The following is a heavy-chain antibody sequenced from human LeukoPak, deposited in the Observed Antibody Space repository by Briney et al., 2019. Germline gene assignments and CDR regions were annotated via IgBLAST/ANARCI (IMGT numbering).Heavy chain of an antibody. D-gene: IGHD3-22*01. V-gene: IGHV4-4*07. CDR3: ARDQGYYDSSGFPPTGGFDP. CDR1: GGSISSYY. Sequence: SETLSLTCTVSGGSISSYYWSWIRQPAGKGLEWIGRIYTSGSTNYNPSPKSRVTMSVDTSKNQFSLKLSSVTAADTAVYYCARDQGYYDSSGFPPTGGFDPWGQGTLVTVSS. J-gene: IGHJ5*02. CDR2: IYTSGST.